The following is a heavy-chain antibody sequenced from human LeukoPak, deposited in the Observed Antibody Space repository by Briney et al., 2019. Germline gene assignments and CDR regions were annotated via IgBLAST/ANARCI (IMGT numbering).Heavy chain of an antibody. CDR3: ARGYCSGGSCYSPFAYFDY. CDR1: GGSISSYY. V-gene: IGHV4-59*01. J-gene: IGHJ4*02. CDR2: IYYSGST. D-gene: IGHD2-15*01. Sequence: PSETLSLTCTVSGGSISSYYWSWIRQPPGKGLEWIGYIYYSGSTNYNPSLKSRVTISVDTSKNQFSLKLSSVTAADTAVYYCARGYCSGGSCYSPFAYFDYWGQGTLVTVSS.